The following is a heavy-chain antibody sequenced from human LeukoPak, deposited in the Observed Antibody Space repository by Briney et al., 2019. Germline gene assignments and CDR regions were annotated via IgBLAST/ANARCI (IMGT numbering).Heavy chain of an antibody. Sequence: GGSLRLSCAASGFTFSNYGMHWVRQAPGKGLEWVALIWYDGSNKYYTDSVKGRLTISRDNSKDTLFLQMNSLRVEDTAVYYCAREGPRGNSQFDYWGQGTLVTVSS. V-gene: IGHV3-33*01. CDR3: AREGPRGNSQFDY. D-gene: IGHD2/OR15-2a*01. CDR2: IWYDGSNK. CDR1: GFTFSNYG. J-gene: IGHJ4*02.